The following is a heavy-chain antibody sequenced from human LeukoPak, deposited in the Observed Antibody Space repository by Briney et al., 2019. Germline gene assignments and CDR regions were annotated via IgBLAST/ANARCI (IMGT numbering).Heavy chain of an antibody. Sequence: ASVKVSCKASGYTFTSYYMHWVRQAPGQGLEWMGIINPSGGSTSYAQKFQGRVTMTRDTSTSTVYMELSSLRSEDTAVYYCARARYCSSTSCPWGDAFDIWGQGTMVTVSS. V-gene: IGHV1-46*01. J-gene: IGHJ3*02. CDR2: INPSGGST. CDR1: GYTFTSYY. D-gene: IGHD2-2*01. CDR3: ARARYCSSTSCPWGDAFDI.